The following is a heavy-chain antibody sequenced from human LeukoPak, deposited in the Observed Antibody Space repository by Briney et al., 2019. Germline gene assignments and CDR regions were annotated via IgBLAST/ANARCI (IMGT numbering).Heavy chain of an antibody. CDR3: AREYINYVQDY. J-gene: IGHJ4*02. Sequence: PGGSLGLSCAASGFTFRTHGMHWVREAPGKGLEWVAVIWSDGSYKYYADSVKGRFTISRDFSKNTLYLQMNSLRAEDTAVYYCAREYINYVQDYWGQGTLVTVSS. D-gene: IGHD4-11*01. CDR2: IWSDGSYK. CDR1: GFTFRTHG. V-gene: IGHV3-33*01.